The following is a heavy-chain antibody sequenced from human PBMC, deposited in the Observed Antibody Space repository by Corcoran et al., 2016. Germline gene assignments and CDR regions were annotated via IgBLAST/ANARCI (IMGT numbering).Heavy chain of an antibody. CDR2: IWYDGSNK. Sequence: QVQLVESGGGVVQPGRSLRLSCAASGFTFSSYGMHWVRQAPGKGLEWVAVIWYDGSNKYYADSVKGRFTISRDNSKNTLYLQMNSLRAEDTAVYYGARDGEGSGSYFVGLIDYWGQGTLVTVSS. V-gene: IGHV3-33*01. CDR3: ARDGEGSGSYFVGLIDY. D-gene: IGHD3-10*01. CDR1: GFTFSSYG. J-gene: IGHJ4*02.